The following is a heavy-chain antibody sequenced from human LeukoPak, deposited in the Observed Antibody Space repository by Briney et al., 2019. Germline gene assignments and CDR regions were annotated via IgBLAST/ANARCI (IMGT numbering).Heavy chain of an antibody. J-gene: IGHJ4*02. D-gene: IGHD3-22*01. Sequence: PSETLSLTCAVYGGSLSGYYWSWIRQPPGKGLQWIGSRYHSGSTYYNPSLKSRVTISVDTSKNQFSLKLSSVTAADTAVYYCAREGNYYDSSGYLWGQGTLVTVSS. CDR2: RYHSGST. V-gene: IGHV4-34*01. CDR1: GGSLSGYY. CDR3: AREGNYYDSSGYL.